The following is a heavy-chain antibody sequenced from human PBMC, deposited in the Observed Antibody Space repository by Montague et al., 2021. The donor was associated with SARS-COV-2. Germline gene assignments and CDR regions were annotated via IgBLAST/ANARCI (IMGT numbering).Heavy chain of an antibody. J-gene: IGHJ4*02. V-gene: IGHV6-1*01. D-gene: IGHD1-1*01. CDR1: GDSVSSNIAA. CDR2: TYYRSKWYN. Sequence: CAISGDSVSSNIAAWNWIRQSPSRGLEWLGRTYYRSKWYNDYADSVRSRITSSPDTSKNQFSLQLNSVTPEDTAVNYCTQERGTGRTTGQYFDYWGQGTMVTVSS. CDR3: TQERGTGRTTGQYFDY.